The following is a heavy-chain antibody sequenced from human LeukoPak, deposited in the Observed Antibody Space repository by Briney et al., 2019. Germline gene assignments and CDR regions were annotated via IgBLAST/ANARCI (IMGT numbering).Heavy chain of an antibody. CDR2: MSGSGGST. J-gene: IGHJ4*02. CDR1: GFSVRNYY. V-gene: IGHV3-23*01. CDR3: AKVYCSGGSCYGGFDY. D-gene: IGHD2-15*01. Sequence: GGSLRLSCAASGFSVRNYYMAWVRQAPGKGLECVSAMSGSGGSTYYADSVKGRFTISRDNSKNTLYLQMNSLRAEDTAVYYCAKVYCSGGSCYGGFDYWGQGTLVTVSS.